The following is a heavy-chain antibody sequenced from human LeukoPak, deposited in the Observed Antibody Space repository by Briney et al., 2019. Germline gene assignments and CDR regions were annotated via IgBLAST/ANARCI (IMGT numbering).Heavy chain of an antibody. CDR3: ARSRGDSSGYFDY. Sequence: GGSLRLSCAASGFTVSSNYMSWVRQAPGKGLEWVSVIYSGGSTYYADSVKGRFTISRDNSKNTLYLQMGSLRAEDMAVYYCARSRGDSSGYFDYWGQGTLVTVSS. CDR1: GFTVSSNY. V-gene: IGHV3-53*05. D-gene: IGHD3-22*01. J-gene: IGHJ4*02. CDR2: IYSGGST.